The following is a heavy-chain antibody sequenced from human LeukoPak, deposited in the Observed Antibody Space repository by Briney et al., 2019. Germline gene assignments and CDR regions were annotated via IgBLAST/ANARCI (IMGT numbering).Heavy chain of an antibody. V-gene: IGHV3-21*01. CDR1: GFTFSSSS. D-gene: IGHD3-3*01. CDR2: ISSTSNYM. Sequence: GGSLRLSCAASGFTFSSSSMNWVRQAPGKGLEWVSSISSTSNYMYYVDSVKGRFTISRDNAKNSLYLQMNSLRAEDTAVYYCAREVYDFWSGYSPFQHWGQGTLVTVSS. CDR3: AREVYDFWSGYSPFQH. J-gene: IGHJ1*01.